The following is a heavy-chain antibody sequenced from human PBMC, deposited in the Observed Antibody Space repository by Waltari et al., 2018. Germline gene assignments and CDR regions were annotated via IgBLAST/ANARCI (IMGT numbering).Heavy chain of an antibody. J-gene: IGHJ4*02. CDR1: GGSISTSSYY. V-gene: IGHV4-39*07. CDR3: ARDSSSSSFDY. CDR2: IYYSGST. Sequence: QLQLQESGPGLVKPSETLPLPGTASGGSISTSSYYWGGIRQPPGKGLEGIGSIYYSGSTYYNPSLKSRVTISVDTSKNQFSLKLSSVTAADTAVYYCARDSSSSSFDYWGQGTLVTVSS. D-gene: IGHD6-6*01.